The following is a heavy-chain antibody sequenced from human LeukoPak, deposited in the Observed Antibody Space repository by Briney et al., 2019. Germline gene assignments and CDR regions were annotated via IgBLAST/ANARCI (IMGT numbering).Heavy chain of an antibody. V-gene: IGHV3-33*06. D-gene: IGHD1-14*01. CDR2: IWYDGSNK. J-gene: IGHJ4*02. CDR1: GFTFSSYG. Sequence: GGSLRLSCAASGFTFSSYGMQSVRQAPGKGLEWVAVIWYDGSNKYYADSVKGRFTISRDNSQNTLYLQMNSLRVEDTAVYYCAEVRNAMAVTGLEDYWGQGTLVTVSS. CDR3: AEVRNAMAVTGLEDY.